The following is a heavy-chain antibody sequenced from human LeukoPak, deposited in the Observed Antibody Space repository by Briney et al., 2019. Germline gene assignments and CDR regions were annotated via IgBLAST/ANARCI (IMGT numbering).Heavy chain of an antibody. CDR3: AKDPLGLSAFDI. CDR1: GFTFSSYS. J-gene: IGHJ3*02. V-gene: IGHV3-33*06. CDR2: IWYDGSNK. Sequence: PGGSLRRSCAASGFTFSSYSMNWVRQAPGKGLEWVAVIWYDGSNKYYADSVKGRFTISRDNSKNTLYLQMNSLRAEDTAVYYCAKDPLGLSAFDIWGQGTMVTVSS. D-gene: IGHD1-26*01.